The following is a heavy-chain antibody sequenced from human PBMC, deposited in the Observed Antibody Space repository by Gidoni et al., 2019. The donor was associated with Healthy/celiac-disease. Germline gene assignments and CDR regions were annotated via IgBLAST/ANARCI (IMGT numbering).Heavy chain of an antibody. CDR1: GGTFSSYA. Sequence: QVQLVQSGAEVKKPGSSVKVSCKASGGTFSSYAISCVRQAPGQGLEWMGRILPILGIANYAQKFQGRVTITADKSTSTAYMELSSLRSEDTAVYYCARDIGAVTTHPAPYDYWGQGTLVTVSS. V-gene: IGHV1-69*04. J-gene: IGHJ4*02. CDR3: ARDIGAVTTHPAPYDY. CDR2: ILPILGIA. D-gene: IGHD2-15*01.